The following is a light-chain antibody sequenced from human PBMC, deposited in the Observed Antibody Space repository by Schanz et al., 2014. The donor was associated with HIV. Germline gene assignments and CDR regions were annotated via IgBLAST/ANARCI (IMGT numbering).Light chain of an antibody. CDR3: SSYTSSTTWV. CDR1: SSDVGNYNL. Sequence: QSALTQPPSVSGSPGQSVTISCTGTSSDVGNYNLVSWYQQHPGKAPQLMIYEVTKRPSGVSDRFSGSKSDNTASLTIFDLQPEDEADYFCSSYTSSTTWVFGGGTKLTVL. V-gene: IGLV2-14*02. J-gene: IGLJ3*02. CDR2: EVT.